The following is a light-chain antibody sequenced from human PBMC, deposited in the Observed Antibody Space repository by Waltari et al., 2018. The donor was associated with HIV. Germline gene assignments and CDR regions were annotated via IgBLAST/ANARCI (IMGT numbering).Light chain of an antibody. CDR2: KAS. Sequence: DIQMTQSPSTLSASVGDRVTITCRASHSIYRWLAWYQQRTGKGPKLLIYKASSLESGSPSRFSASGSWTEFSLTISSLQADDFATYFCQQYNSYPWTFGQGTKVEIK. CDR3: QQYNSYPWT. V-gene: IGKV1-5*03. CDR1: HSIYRW. J-gene: IGKJ1*01.